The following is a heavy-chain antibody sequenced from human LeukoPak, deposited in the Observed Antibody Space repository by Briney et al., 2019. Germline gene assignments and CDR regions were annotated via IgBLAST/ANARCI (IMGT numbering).Heavy chain of an antibody. J-gene: IGHJ4*02. CDR1: GFTFSSYA. CDR2: ISGSGGST. Sequence: AGGSLRLSCAASGFTFSSYAMSWVRQAPGKGLEWVSAISGSGGSTYYADSVKGRFTISRDNSKNTLYLQMNSLRAEDTAVYYCAKPDTQLDCGGDCYLPKPDYWGQGTLVTVSS. D-gene: IGHD2-21*02. V-gene: IGHV3-23*01. CDR3: AKPDTQLDCGGDCYLPKPDY.